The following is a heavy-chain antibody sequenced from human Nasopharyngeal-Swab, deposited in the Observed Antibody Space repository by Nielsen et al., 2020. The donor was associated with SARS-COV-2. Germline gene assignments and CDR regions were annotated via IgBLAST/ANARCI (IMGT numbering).Heavy chain of an antibody. J-gene: IGHJ5*02. V-gene: IGHV3-21*01. Sequence: GESLKISCAASGFTFSSYSMNWVRQAPGKGLEWVSSISSSSSYIYYADSVKGRFTISRDNAKNSLYLQMNSLRAEDTAVYYCARAGSSWPFFWFDPWGQGTLVTVSS. CDR2: ISSSSSYI. CDR1: GFTFSSYS. CDR3: ARAGSSWPFFWFDP. D-gene: IGHD6-13*01.